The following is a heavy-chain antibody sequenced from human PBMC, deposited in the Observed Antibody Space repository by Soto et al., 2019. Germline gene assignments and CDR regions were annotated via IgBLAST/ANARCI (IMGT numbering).Heavy chain of an antibody. CDR1: GFTFSSYS. CDR2: ISSSSSYI. Sequence: GGSLRLSCAASGFTFSSYSMNWVRQAPGKGLEWVSSISSSSSYIYYADSVKGRFTISRDNAKNSLYLQMNSLRAEDTAVYYCARDSSSGYYSDFDYWGQGTLVTVSS. J-gene: IGHJ4*02. V-gene: IGHV3-21*01. D-gene: IGHD3-22*01. CDR3: ARDSSSGYYSDFDY.